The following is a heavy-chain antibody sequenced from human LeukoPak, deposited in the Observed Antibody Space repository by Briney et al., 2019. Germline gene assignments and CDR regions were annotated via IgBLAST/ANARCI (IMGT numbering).Heavy chain of an antibody. CDR2: IWYDGSNK. Sequence: GGSLRLSCAASGFTFSSYGMHWVRQAPGKGLEWVAVIWYDGSNKYYADSVKGRFTISRDNSKNTLYLQMNSLRAEDTAVYYCARVGTAMVRLYYFDYWGQGTLVTVSS. D-gene: IGHD5-18*01. CDR3: ARVGTAMVRLYYFDY. J-gene: IGHJ4*02. CDR1: GFTFSSYG. V-gene: IGHV3-33*01.